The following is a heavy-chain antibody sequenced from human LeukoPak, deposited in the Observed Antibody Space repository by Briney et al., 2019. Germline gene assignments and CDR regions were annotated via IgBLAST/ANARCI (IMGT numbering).Heavy chain of an antibody. CDR3: AGTAMVRGVIMVPGWFDP. D-gene: IGHD3-10*01. J-gene: IGHJ5*02. CDR1: GGSVSSGSYY. Sequence: PSETLSLTCTVSGGSVSSGSYYWSWIRQPPGKGLEWIGYIYYSGSTNYNPSLKSRVTISVDTSKNQFSLKLSSVTAADTAVYYCAGTAMVRGVIMVPGWFDPWGQGTLVTVSS. V-gene: IGHV4-61*01. CDR2: IYYSGST.